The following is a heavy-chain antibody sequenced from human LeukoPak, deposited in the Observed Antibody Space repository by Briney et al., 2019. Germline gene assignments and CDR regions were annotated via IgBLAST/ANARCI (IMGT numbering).Heavy chain of an antibody. CDR3: ARSYGDYLNFDY. CDR2: IYYTGTT. J-gene: IGHJ4*02. CDR1: GGSISTYY. D-gene: IGHD4-17*01. Sequence: SETLSLTCTVSGGSISTYYWSWIRQPPGMGLEWIGYIYYTGTTNYNPSLKSRVTMSVDTSKTQFSLNLTSVPAADTAIYYCARSYGDYLNFDYWGQGTLVTVSS. V-gene: IGHV4-59*08.